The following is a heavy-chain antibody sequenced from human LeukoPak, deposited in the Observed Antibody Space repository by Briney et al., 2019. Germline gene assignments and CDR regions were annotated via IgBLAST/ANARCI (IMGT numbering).Heavy chain of an antibody. J-gene: IGHJ3*01. CDR2: IKQDGSEK. Sequence: SGGSLRLSCAASGFTFSSYWMSWVRQAPGKGLEWVANIKQDGSEKYFVDSVRGRFTISRGNAKNSLYLQMNSLRAEDTAVYYCARVHFGSDSFDFWGQGTMVTVSS. V-gene: IGHV3-7*01. D-gene: IGHD3-3*01. CDR1: GFTFSSYW. CDR3: ARVHFGSDSFDF.